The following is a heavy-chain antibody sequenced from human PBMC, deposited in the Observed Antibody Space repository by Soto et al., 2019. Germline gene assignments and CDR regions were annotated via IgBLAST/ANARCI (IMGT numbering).Heavy chain of an antibody. D-gene: IGHD3-10*01. CDR2: ISYDGSNK. CDR1: GFTFSSYA. J-gene: IGHJ4*02. CDR3: ARGSGLYGSGSYTPLDY. V-gene: IGHV3-30-3*01. Sequence: GGSLRLSCAASGFTFSSYAMHWVRQAPGKGLEWVAVISYDGSNKYYADSVKGRFTISRDNSKNTLYLQMNSLRAEDTAVYYCARGSGLYGSGSYTPLDYWGQGTLVTVSS.